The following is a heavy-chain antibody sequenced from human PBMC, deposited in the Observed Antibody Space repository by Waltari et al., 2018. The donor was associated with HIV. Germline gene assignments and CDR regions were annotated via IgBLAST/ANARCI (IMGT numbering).Heavy chain of an antibody. J-gene: IGHJ6*02. Sequence: EVQLLESGGGWVPPGGCLRLSCRSFVLPLSAYALRWVRQAPGKGLGWVASISGRGGSTYYADSVKGRFTISRDNSKNTLYLQMNSLRAEDTAVYYCAKSQGSGTYYYGMDVWGQGTTVTVSS. CDR1: VLPLSAYA. V-gene: IGHV3-23*01. CDR2: ISGRGGST. CDR3: AKSQGSGTYYYGMDV. D-gene: IGHD3-10*01.